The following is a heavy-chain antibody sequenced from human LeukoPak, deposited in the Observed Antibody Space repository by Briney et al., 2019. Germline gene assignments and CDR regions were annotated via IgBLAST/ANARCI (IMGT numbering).Heavy chain of an antibody. CDR1: GGTFSSYA. CDR3: ARDRAGYGDYGHDAFDI. J-gene: IGHJ3*02. CDR2: IIPIFGTA. D-gene: IGHD4-17*01. V-gene: IGHV1-69*05. Sequence: GASVKVSCKASGGTFSSYAISWVRQAPGQGLEWMGGIIPIFGTANYAQKFQGRVTMTTDTSTSTAYMELRSLRSDDTAVYYCARDRAGYGDYGHDAFDIWGQGTMVTVSS.